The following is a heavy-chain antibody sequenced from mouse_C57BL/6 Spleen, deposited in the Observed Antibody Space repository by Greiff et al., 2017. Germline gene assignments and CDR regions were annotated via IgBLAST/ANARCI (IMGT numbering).Heavy chain of an antibody. CDR1: GYTFTDYE. CDR3: TTSITTVVAPGWFAY. J-gene: IGHJ3*01. V-gene: IGHV1-15*01. CDR2: IDPETGGT. Sequence: QVQLKQSGAELVRPGASVTLSCKASGYTFTDYEMHWVKQTPVHGLEWIGAIDPETGGTAYNQKFKGKAILTADKSSSTAYMELRSLTSEDSAVYYCTTSITTVVAPGWFAYWGQGTLVTVSA. D-gene: IGHD1-1*01.